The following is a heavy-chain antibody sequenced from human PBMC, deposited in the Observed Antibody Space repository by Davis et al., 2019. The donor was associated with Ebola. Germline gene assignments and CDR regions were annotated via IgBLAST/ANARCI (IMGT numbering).Heavy chain of an antibody. Sequence: AASVKVSCKASGYTFTSYGISWVRQAPGQGLEWMGWISAYNGNTNYAQKLQGRLTMTIDTSTTTVYMQLGSLRSEDTAVYYCARDREGDWTFDIWGQGTMVTVSS. V-gene: IGHV1-18*01. D-gene: IGHD2-21*02. CDR3: ARDREGDWTFDI. CDR1: GYTFTSYG. J-gene: IGHJ3*02. CDR2: ISAYNGNT.